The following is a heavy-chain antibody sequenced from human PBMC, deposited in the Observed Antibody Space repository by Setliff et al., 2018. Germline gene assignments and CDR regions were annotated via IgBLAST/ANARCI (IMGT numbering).Heavy chain of an antibody. Sequence: SETLSLTCSVSSGSIGSHYWNWMRQPPGKGLEWIGHVFHSGDTKSNPSLKSRVTMSVDTSKNQFSLQLSSVTAADTAVYYCARDRTYYGSGTYTRWFDYWGQGTLVTVSS. CDR1: SGSIGSHY. D-gene: IGHD3-10*01. J-gene: IGHJ4*02. V-gene: IGHV4-59*11. CDR2: VFHSGDT. CDR3: ARDRTYYGSGTYTRWFDY.